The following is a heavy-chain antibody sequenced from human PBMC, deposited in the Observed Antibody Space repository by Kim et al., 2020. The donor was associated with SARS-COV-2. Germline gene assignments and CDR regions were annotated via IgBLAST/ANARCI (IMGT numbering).Heavy chain of an antibody. V-gene: IGHV6-1*01. D-gene: IGHD6-13*01. J-gene: IGHJ3*02. Sequence: VKSRITINPDTSKNQFSLQLNSVTPEDTAVYYCARDQGRIAAAVISAFDIWGQGTMVTVSS. CDR3: ARDQGRIAAAVISAFDI.